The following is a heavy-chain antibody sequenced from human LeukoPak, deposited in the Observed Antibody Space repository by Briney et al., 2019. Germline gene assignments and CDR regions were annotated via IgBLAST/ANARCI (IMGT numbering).Heavy chain of an antibody. J-gene: IGHJ4*02. CDR1: GYTFSNFD. Sequence: ASVKVSCKASGYTFSNFDISWVRQAPGQGLEWMGWISTYNGSTNYAQKLQGRVTMTTDTSTSTAYMELRSLRSDDTAVYYCARGEGGDYASPFDYWGQGTLVTVSS. CDR3: ARGEGGDYASPFDY. CDR2: ISTYNGST. D-gene: IGHD4-17*01. V-gene: IGHV1-18*01.